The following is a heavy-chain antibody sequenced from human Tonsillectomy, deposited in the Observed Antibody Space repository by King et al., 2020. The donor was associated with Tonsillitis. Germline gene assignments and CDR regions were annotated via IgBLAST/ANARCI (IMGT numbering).Heavy chain of an antibody. J-gene: IGHJ4*02. CDR1: GGSISSGDYY. D-gene: IGHD4-23*01. V-gene: IGHV4-30-4*01. CDR3: ARTTVVTMGSDY. Sequence: VPLQESGPGLVKPSQTLSLTCTVSGGSISSGDYYWSWIRQPPGNGLEWIGYIYYSGSTYYNPSLKSRVTISVDTSKNQFSLKLSSVTAADTAVYYCARTTVVTMGSDYWGQGTLVTVSS. CDR2: IYYSGST.